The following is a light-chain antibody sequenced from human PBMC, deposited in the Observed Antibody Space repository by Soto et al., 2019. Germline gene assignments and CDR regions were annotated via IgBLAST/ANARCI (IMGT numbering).Light chain of an antibody. CDR1: SXNIGAGYE. J-gene: IGLJ1*01. V-gene: IGLV1-40*01. CDR3: QAYDTSLSASYV. Sequence: QSVLTQPPSVSGAPGQRVTICCTGSSXNIGAGYEVHWYQHLPGKAPKLLIYGNTNRPSGVPDRFSGSKSGTSASLAITGLQAEDESDYYCQAYDTSLSASYVFCGGTKVTGL. CDR2: GNT.